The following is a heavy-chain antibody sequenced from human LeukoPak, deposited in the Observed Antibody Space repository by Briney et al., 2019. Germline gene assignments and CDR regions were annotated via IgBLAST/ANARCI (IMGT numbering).Heavy chain of an antibody. CDR3: AKDRHGDYTSDY. J-gene: IGHJ4*02. V-gene: IGHV3-30*02. CDR1: GFIFGSYG. CDR2: TPYHGVSR. Sequence: GGSLRLFCVASGFIFGSYGMHWVRQAPVKGLEWVAFTPYHGVSRYYTESVKGRFTISRDNSKSTLYLQMNSLRIEDTAVYYCAKDRHGDYTSDYWGQGTLVIVSS. D-gene: IGHD4-17*01.